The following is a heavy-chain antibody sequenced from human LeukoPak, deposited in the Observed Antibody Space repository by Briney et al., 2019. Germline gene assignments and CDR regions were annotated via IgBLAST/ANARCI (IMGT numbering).Heavy chain of an antibody. CDR2: ISAYNGNT. CDR1: GYTFTSYG. CDR3: ARVLPEIAVAGYFDY. J-gene: IGHJ4*02. V-gene: IGHV1-18*01. Sequence: ASVKVSCKASGYTFTSYGISWVRQAPGQGLEWMGWISAYNGNTNYAQKLQGRVTMTTDTSTSTAYMELRSLRSDDTAVYYCARVLPEIAVAGYFDYWGQGTLVTVPS. D-gene: IGHD6-19*01.